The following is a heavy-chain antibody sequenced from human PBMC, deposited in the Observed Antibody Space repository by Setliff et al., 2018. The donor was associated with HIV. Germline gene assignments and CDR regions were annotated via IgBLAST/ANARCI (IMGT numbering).Heavy chain of an antibody. V-gene: IGHV3-15*01. D-gene: IGHD3-10*01. Sequence: PGGSLRLSCTSSEISFNNYYMTWVRQAPGRGLEWVGRIKSKTDGGTTDYAAPVKGRFTISRDDSKSTLYLQLTTLRTEDTGFYFCTREIRDGYPRSSNWGQGTLVTVSS. CDR2: IKSKTDGGTT. CDR1: EISFNNYY. CDR3: TREIRDGYPRSSN. J-gene: IGHJ4*02.